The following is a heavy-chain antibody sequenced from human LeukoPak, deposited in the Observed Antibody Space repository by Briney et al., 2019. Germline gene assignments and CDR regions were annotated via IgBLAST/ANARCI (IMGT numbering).Heavy chain of an antibody. CDR3: AAQITMVRGIQYYFDY. CDR2: IYYSGST. J-gene: IGHJ4*02. D-gene: IGHD3-10*01. V-gene: IGHV4-31*03. CDR1: GGSISSNGYY. Sequence: ASQTLSLTCTVSGGSISSNGYYRTWIRQHPGKGLEWIGYIYYSGSTYYNPSLKSRVTISLDTSNNQFSLRLSSVTAADTAVYYCAAQITMVRGIQYYFDYWGQGTLVTVSS.